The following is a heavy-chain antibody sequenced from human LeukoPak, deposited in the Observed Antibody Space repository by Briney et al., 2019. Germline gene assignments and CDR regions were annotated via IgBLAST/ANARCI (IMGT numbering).Heavy chain of an antibody. CDR2: ISSSSSTI. CDR3: ARPGGYSYGDAFDI. D-gene: IGHD5-18*01. J-gene: IGHJ3*02. CDR1: GFTFSNYG. V-gene: IGHV3-48*01. Sequence: GGSLRLSCAASGFTFSNYGMNWVRQAPGKGLEWVSYISSSSSTIYYADSVKGRFTLSRDNAKNSLYLQMNTLRAEDTAVYYCARPGGYSYGDAFDIWGQGTMVTVSS.